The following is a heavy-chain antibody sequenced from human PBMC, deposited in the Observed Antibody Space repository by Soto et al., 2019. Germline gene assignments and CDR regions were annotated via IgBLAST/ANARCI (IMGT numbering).Heavy chain of an antibody. D-gene: IGHD3-9*01. CDR3: ARSCGPQGQTGTDYFDY. J-gene: IGHJ4*02. V-gene: IGHV5-51*01. Sequence: GEPLKISWRGAGDSFTSYGIGWVRQMPEKGLEWMGIVYPGDSTTKYSPSFQGLVTISVDKSISTAYLQWSSLKASDTAMYYCARSCGPQGQTGTDYFDYWGQGTLVTVSS. CDR1: GDSFTSYG. CDR2: VYPGDSTT.